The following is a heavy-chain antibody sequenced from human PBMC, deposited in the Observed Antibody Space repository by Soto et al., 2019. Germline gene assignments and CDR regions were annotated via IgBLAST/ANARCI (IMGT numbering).Heavy chain of an antibody. V-gene: IGHV5-51*01. J-gene: IGHJ3*01. D-gene: IGHD2-21*02. CDR1: GYSFTNNW. Sequence: GESLKISCKGSGYSFTNNWIGWVRQMPGKGLEWMASIYPVDSDPRYRPSIQGQVTISADTSISTAYLQWSGLKASDTAMYYCVAQVTSGAFDFWGQGTMVTV. CDR2: IYPVDSDP. CDR3: VAQVTSGAFDF.